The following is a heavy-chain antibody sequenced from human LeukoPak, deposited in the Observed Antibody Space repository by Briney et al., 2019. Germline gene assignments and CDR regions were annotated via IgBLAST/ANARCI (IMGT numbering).Heavy chain of an antibody. CDR1: GFTFSSYA. V-gene: IGHV3-30*04. CDR2: ISYDGSNK. D-gene: IGHD3-10*01. J-gene: IGHJ4*02. Sequence: GGSLRLSCAASGFTFSSYAMHWVRQAPGKGLEWVAVISYDGSNKYYADSVKGRFTISRDNAKNTLYLQMNSLRAEDTAVYYCAKDLVTGSLDYWGQGTLVTVSS. CDR3: AKDLVTGSLDY.